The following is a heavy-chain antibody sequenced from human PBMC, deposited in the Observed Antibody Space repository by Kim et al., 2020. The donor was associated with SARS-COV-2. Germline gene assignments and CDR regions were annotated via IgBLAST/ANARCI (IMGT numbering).Heavy chain of an antibody. Sequence: GGSLRLSCAASGFTINDYWMTWVRQAPGKGLEWVATLRHGGTGQFYVDSVKGRFTISRDTAKNSFSLQMNSLRVEDTAVYFCARSISETESHRIGVSFHPWGHGTLVSVTS. V-gene: IGHV3-7*01. D-gene: IGHD3-10*01. CDR3: ARSISETESHRIGVSFHP. J-gene: IGHJ1*01. CDR2: LRHGGTGQ. CDR1: GFTINDYW.